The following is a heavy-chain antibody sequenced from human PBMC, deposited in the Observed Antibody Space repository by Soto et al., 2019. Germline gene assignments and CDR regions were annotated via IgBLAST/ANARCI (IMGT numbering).Heavy chain of an antibody. CDR3: VNATWALFDF. V-gene: IGHV2-5*02. J-gene: IGHJ4*01. Sequence: APALLTPTQTLTLSCTFSGYSLATHTVTLGWVRNPPGEALEWLALIYWDGDKRYNPSLNNRLTIAKDTSNNQVVLTMTNMDPVDTATYYCVNATWALFDFWGPGTRVT. D-gene: IGHD1-26*01. CDR1: GYSLATHTVT. CDR2: IYWDGDK.